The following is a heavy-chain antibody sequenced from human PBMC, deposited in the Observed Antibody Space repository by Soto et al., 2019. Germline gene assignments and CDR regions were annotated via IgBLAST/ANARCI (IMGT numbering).Heavy chain of an antibody. J-gene: IGHJ6*02. V-gene: IGHV5-10-1*01. CDR3: ARDRRIAARPSYGMDV. Sequence: GESLKISCKGSGYSFTSYWISWVRQMPGKGLEWMGRIDPSDSYTNYSPSFQGHVTISADKSISTAYLQWSSLKASDTAVYYCARDRRIAARPSYGMDVWGQGTTVTVSS. D-gene: IGHD6-6*01. CDR1: GYSFTSYW. CDR2: IDPSDSYT.